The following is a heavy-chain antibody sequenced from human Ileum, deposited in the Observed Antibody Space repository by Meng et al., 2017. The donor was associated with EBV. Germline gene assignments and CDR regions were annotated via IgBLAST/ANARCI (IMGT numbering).Heavy chain of an antibody. Sequence: VEPQESGPGLVKPSGTLSLPCAVAGVSVSGRDCWSWVRQPPGKGLEWIGEVYHDGATNYHPSLKSRVTISLDKSKNEVNLHLNSLTAADTAVYFCARSSPIVRGLDYWGQGTLVTVSS. CDR3: ARSSPIVRGLDY. V-gene: IGHV4-4*02. J-gene: IGHJ4*02. CDR2: VYHDGAT. D-gene: IGHD3-10*01. CDR1: GVSVSGRDC.